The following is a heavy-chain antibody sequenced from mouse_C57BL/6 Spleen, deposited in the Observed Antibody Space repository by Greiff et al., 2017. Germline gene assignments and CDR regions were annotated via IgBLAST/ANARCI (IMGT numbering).Heavy chain of an antibody. D-gene: IGHD1-1*01. Sequence: QVQLQQSGAELVKPGASVKISCKASGYAFSSYWMNWVKQRPGKGLEWIGQIYPGDGDTTYNGKFKGKATLTADKASSTAYMQLISLTSEDSAVYFCARSGYYYGSSYAFAYWGQGTMVTVAA. CDR2: IYPGDGDT. V-gene: IGHV1-80*01. CDR3: ARSGYYYGSSYAFAY. CDR1: GYAFSSYW. J-gene: IGHJ3*01.